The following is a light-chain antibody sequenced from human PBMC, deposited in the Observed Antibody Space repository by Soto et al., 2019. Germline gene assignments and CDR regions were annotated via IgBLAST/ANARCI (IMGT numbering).Light chain of an antibody. CDR2: DVS. Sequence: QSALTQPRSVSGSPGQSVTISCTGTSTDVGGYNHVSWYQQHPGKVPKLMLYDVSKRPSGVSDRFSGSKSGNTASLTISGLQAEDEADYYCCSYAGRDTLYVFGSGTKLTVL. V-gene: IGLV2-11*01. CDR3: CSYAGRDTLYV. J-gene: IGLJ1*01. CDR1: STDVGGYNH.